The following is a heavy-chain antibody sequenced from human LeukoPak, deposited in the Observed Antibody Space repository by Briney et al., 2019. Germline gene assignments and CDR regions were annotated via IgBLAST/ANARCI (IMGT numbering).Heavy chain of an antibody. D-gene: IGHD2-8*02. Sequence: GGSLRLSCVVSGFTFSSYAMSWVRQTPGKGLEWVAATVGGRPDTYHADSVKGRFTVSRDDSRSTLFLQMNSLRVEDTAVYYCTKAPLRSCSGAFCYPFDYWGQGTLVTVSS. CDR2: TVGGRPDT. V-gene: IGHV3-23*01. CDR1: GFTFSSYA. J-gene: IGHJ4*02. CDR3: TKAPLRSCSGAFCYPFDY.